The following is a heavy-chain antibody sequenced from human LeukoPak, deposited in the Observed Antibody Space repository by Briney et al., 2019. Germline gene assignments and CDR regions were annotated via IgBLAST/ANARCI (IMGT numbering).Heavy chain of an antibody. CDR1: GFTFSRYW. V-gene: IGHV3-74*01. Sequence: GGSLRLSCAASGFTFSRYWMHWVRHAPGKGLVWVSRINTDGSSTSYADSVKGRFTISRDNAKNTLYLRMNSLRAEDTAVYYCARAHCSGGSCYSGDLVDYWGQGTLVTVSS. J-gene: IGHJ4*02. CDR2: INTDGSST. D-gene: IGHD2-15*01. CDR3: ARAHCSGGSCYSGDLVDY.